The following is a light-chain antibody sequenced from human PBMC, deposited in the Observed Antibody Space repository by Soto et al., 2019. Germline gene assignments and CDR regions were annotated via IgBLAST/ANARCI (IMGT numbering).Light chain of an antibody. Sequence: IQMTQSPSSLSASVGDRVTITCGASQTAASYLNWYQQRPGKAPKLLIRAASRLESGVPARFSGSGSGTEFTLTISSLQPEDVATYYCQQCFNTPFTFGPGTKVDV. J-gene: IGKJ3*01. CDR1: QTAASY. CDR3: QQCFNTPFT. CDR2: AAS. V-gene: IGKV1-39*01.